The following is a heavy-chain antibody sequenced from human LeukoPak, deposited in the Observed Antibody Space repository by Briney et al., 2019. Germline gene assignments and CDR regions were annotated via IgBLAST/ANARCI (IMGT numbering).Heavy chain of an antibody. V-gene: IGHV3-48*03. Sequence: AGSLRLSCAASGFTFSSYEMNWVRQAQGKGLEWVSYISSSGSTIYYADSVKGRFTISRDNAKNSLYLQMNSLRAEDTAVYYCAELGITMIGGVWGKGTTVTISS. J-gene: IGHJ6*04. CDR1: GFTFSSYE. D-gene: IGHD3-10*02. CDR2: ISSSGSTI. CDR3: AELGITMIGGV.